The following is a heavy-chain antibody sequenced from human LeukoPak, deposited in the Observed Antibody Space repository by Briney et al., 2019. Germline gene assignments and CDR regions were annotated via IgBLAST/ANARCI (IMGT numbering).Heavy chain of an antibody. Sequence: ASVKVSCKVSGYTLSELSMHWVRQAHGKGLEWMGSFDPENGETLYAPDFQGRVSLTEDTSAATAYMELISLRSEDTAVNYCTRSAVVLPYYFDYWGQGTLVTVSS. CDR3: TRSAVVLPYYFDY. V-gene: IGHV1-24*01. D-gene: IGHD3-22*01. CDR1: GYTLSELS. CDR2: FDPENGET. J-gene: IGHJ4*02.